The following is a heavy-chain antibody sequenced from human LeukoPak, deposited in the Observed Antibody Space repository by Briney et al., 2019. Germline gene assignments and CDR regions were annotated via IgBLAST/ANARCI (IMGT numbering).Heavy chain of an antibody. CDR2: IRYDGSNK. CDR1: GFPFISLS. D-gene: IGHD2-15*01. V-gene: IGHV3-30*02. J-gene: IGHJ4*02. Sequence: PGGPLRLPCGVSGFPFISLSIHWVPHAPAKGFECVAFIRYDGSNKYYAASVKRRFTISRDNSKNTVYLQMNSLRAEDTAVYYCAKHGLPLVVISAPLDYWGQGTLVTVSS. CDR3: AKHGLPLVVISAPLDY.